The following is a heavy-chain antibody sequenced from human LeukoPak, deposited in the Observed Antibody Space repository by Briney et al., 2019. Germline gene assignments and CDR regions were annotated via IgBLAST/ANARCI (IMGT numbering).Heavy chain of an antibody. D-gene: IGHD1-26*01. J-gene: IGHJ5*02. V-gene: IGHV3-64D*06. CDR3: VRAAIVRDLWVWLDP. CDR1: GFTFSSYS. CDR2: ISFNGGST. Sequence: GGSLRLSCSVSGFTFSSYSMYWVRQAPGKGLEYVSAISFNGGSTYYADSVKGRFTVSRDNSKNALYLQMNGLRDEDTAVYYCVRAAIVRDLWVWLDPWGQGTLVTVSS.